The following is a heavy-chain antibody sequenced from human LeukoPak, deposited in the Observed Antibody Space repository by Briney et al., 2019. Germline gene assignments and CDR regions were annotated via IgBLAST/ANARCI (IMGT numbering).Heavy chain of an antibody. CDR1: GGSFSGYY. V-gene: IGHV4-34*01. Sequence: SDTLSLTCAVYGGSFSGYYWSWIRQPPGKGLEWIGEIYHSGGTNYNPSLKSRVTISVDTSKNQFSLKLSSVTAADTAVYYCARARRSSIAGRPRDFDYWGQGTLVTVSS. CDR3: ARARRSSIAGRPRDFDY. J-gene: IGHJ4*02. CDR2: IYHSGGT. D-gene: IGHD6-6*01.